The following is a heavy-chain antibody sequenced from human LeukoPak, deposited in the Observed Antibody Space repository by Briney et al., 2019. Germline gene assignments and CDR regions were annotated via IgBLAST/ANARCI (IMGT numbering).Heavy chain of an antibody. CDR3: ARSSYYYYGMDV. CDR2: IYYSGST. Sequence: PSETLTLTCTVSGGSISRYYWSWIRQPPGKGLEWIGHIYYSGSTNYNPSLKSRVTISVDTSKNQFSLKLSSVTAADTAVYYCARSSYYYYGMDVWGQGTTVTVSS. J-gene: IGHJ6*02. CDR1: GGSISRYY. V-gene: IGHV4-59*01.